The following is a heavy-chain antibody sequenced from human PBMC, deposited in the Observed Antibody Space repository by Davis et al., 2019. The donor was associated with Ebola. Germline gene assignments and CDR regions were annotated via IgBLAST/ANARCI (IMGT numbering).Heavy chain of an antibody. D-gene: IGHD5-18*01. CDR3: ARSAMGSYYFDY. J-gene: IGHJ4*02. Sequence: MPSETLSLTCTVSGGSISSGDYYWSWIRQPPGKGLEWIGYIYYSGSTYYNPSLKSRVTISVDTSKNQFSLKLSSMTAADTAVYYCARSAMGSYYFDYWGQGTLVTVSS. CDR2: IYYSGST. CDR1: GGSISSGDYY. V-gene: IGHV4-30-4*01.